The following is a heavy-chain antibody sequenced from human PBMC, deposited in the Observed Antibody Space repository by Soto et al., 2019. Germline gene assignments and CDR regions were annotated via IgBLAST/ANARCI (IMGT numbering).Heavy chain of an antibody. CDR3: ARAVTTVLDAFDI. D-gene: IGHD4-17*01. CDR1: GGSISSGGYY. V-gene: IGHV4-31*03. J-gene: IGHJ3*02. Sequence: PSETQSLTCTVSGGSISSGGYYWSWIRQHPGKGLEWIGYIYYSGSTYYNPSLKSRVTISVDTSKNQFSLKLSSVTAADTAVYYCARAVTTVLDAFDIWGQGTMVTVSS. CDR2: IYYSGST.